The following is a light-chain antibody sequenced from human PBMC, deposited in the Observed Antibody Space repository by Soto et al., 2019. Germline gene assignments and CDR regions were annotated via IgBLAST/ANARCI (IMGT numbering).Light chain of an antibody. CDR1: QSVYNNY. CDR3: QQYASSPLT. V-gene: IGKV3-20*01. J-gene: IGKJ1*01. Sequence: EIVLTHSPGTLSLSPVERATLSCRASQSVYNNYLAWYQLKPGQAPRLVIYGASSRATGIPDRFSASGSGTDFTLTISRLEPEDFAVYYCQQYASSPLTFGQGTKVDIK. CDR2: GAS.